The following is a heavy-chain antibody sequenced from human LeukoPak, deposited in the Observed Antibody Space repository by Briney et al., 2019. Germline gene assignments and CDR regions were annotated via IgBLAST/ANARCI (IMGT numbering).Heavy chain of an antibody. CDR2: INSNWGTT. CDR1: GFTFTSYA. J-gene: IGHJ4*02. Sequence: GGSLRLSCSASGFTFTSYAMHWVRQAPGKRLEFVSGINSNWGTTDYADSVKGRFTISRDNSKNTLYLQMNSLRVEDTAVYFCAESPGGYWGQGTLVTVSS. CDR3: AESPGGY. V-gene: IGHV3-64*04. D-gene: IGHD3-16*01.